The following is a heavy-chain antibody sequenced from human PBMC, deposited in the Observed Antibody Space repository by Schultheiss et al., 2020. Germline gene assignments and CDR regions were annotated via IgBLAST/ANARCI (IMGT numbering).Heavy chain of an antibody. CDR1: GYSISSGYY. V-gene: IGHV4-38-2*01. D-gene: IGHD2-21*02. Sequence: SQTLSLTCAVSGYSISSGYYWGWIRQPPGKGLEWIGSIYHSGSTYYNPSLKSRVTISVDTSKNQFSLKLSSVTAADTAVYYCARLAPTPSYCGGDCPAWGGRFDPWGQGILVTVSS. CDR2: IYHSGST. J-gene: IGHJ5*02. CDR3: ARLAPTPSYCGGDCPAWGGRFDP.